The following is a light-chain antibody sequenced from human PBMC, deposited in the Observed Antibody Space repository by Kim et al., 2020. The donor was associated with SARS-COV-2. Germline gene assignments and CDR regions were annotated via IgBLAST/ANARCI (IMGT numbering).Light chain of an antibody. J-gene: IGLJ1*01. Sequence: GQAVTISCTGTRGDVVSYNYVSWYQQHPGKAPKLMIYEVSKRPSGVPDRFSGSKSGNTASLTVSGLQAEDEADYYCSSYTSSNPVVFGTGTKVTVL. CDR2: EVS. CDR3: SSYTSSNPVV. V-gene: IGLV2-8*01. CDR1: RGDVVSYNY.